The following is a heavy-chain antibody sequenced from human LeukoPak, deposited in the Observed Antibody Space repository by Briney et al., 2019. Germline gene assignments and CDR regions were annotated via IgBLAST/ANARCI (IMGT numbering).Heavy chain of an antibody. J-gene: IGHJ3*01. V-gene: IGHV3-73*01. CDR2: IRSKGNSYAT. CDR1: GFTFNASA. CDR3: TSLAEDYFADF. D-gene: IGHD2/OR15-2a*01. Sequence: GGSLRLSCAASGFTFNASAMHWVRQASGKGLEWVGRIRSKGNSYATAYAASVKGRFTISRDDSNNTAYLQMNSLKIEDTAVYYCTSLAEDYFADFWGQGTMVTVSS.